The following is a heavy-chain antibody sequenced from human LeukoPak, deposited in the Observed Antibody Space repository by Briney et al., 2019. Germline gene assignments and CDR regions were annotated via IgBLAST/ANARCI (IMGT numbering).Heavy chain of an antibody. Sequence: GGSLRLSCAASGFTFSRYWMSWMRQAPGKGLEWVANIKYDGSEDYYVDSVKGRFTISRDNSKNTLYLQMNSLRAEDTAVYYCAKATAMADAFDIWGQGTMVTVSS. D-gene: IGHD5-18*01. CDR3: AKATAMADAFDI. J-gene: IGHJ3*02. CDR1: GFTFSRYW. V-gene: IGHV3-7*03. CDR2: IKYDGSED.